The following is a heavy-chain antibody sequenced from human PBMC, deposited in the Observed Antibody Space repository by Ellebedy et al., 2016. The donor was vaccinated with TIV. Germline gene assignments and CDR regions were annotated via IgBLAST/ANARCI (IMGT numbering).Heavy chain of an antibody. CDR2: MSNDGSHK. V-gene: IGHV3-30*04. Sequence: GESLKISCAASGFTFSNYAMHWVRQAPGKGLEWVTFMSNDGSHKNYADSVKGRFTISRDNYMNTLYLQMNSLRTEDTAVYYCARGGTYAVYWGQGTLVTVSS. CDR3: ARGGTYAVY. D-gene: IGHD1-26*01. CDR1: GFTFSNYA. J-gene: IGHJ4*02.